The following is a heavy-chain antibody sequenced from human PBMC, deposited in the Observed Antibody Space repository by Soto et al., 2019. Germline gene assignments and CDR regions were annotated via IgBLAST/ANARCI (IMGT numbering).Heavy chain of an antibody. J-gene: IGHJ3*02. Sequence: GGSLRLSCAASGFTFSSYSMNWVRQAPGKGLEWVSYISSSSSTIYYADSVEGRFTISRDNDKNSLYLQMNSLRAEDTAVYYCARVGRKVAGNRPHAFDIWGQGTMVTVS. CDR3: ARVGRKVAGNRPHAFDI. CDR2: ISSSSSTI. D-gene: IGHD6-19*01. V-gene: IGHV3-48*01. CDR1: GFTFSSYS.